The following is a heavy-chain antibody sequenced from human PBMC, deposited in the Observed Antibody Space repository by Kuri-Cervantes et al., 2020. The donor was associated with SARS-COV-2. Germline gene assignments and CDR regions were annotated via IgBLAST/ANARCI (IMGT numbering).Heavy chain of an antibody. CDR3: ARGSGSYSHRGAQKENWFDP. Sequence: SVKVSCKASGGTFSSYAISWVRQAPGQGLEWMGGIIPIFGTANYAQKFQGRVTITTDESTSTAYMELSSLRSEDTAVYYCARGSGSYSHRGAQKENWFDPWGQGTLVTVSS. CDR1: GGTFSSYA. D-gene: IGHD1-26*01. V-gene: IGHV1-69*05. J-gene: IGHJ5*02. CDR2: IIPIFGTA.